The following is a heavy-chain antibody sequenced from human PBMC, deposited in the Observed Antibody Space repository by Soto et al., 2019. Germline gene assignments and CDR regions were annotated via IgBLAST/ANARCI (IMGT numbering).Heavy chain of an antibody. D-gene: IGHD1-26*01. CDR3: ARDGTVGSSDYYYYAMDV. Sequence: PSETLALTCTVSGAPINSDYWSWIRQPPGKGLEWIGYIYDSGSTNYNPSLKSRVTISLDTSKNQFSLRLSSVTAADTAVYYCARDGTVGSSDYYYYAMDVWGQGTTVTVSS. J-gene: IGHJ6*02. CDR2: IYDSGST. CDR1: GAPINSDY. V-gene: IGHV4-59*01.